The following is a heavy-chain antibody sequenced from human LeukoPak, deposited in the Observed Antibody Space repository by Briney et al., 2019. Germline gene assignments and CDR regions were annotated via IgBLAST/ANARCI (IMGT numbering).Heavy chain of an antibody. V-gene: IGHV7-4-1*02. Sequence: ASVKLSCKSSVYTFTSYAINWVRHAPGQRLGWMGWINTNTGNPTYAQCFTGRFVFSLDTPVNTAYLQISSLKAEDTAVYSFSKQLGEFSPHYYYFIDVWGKGTTVTISS. CDR2: INTNTGNP. CDR1: VYTFTSYA. CDR3: SKQLGEFSPHYYYFIDV. J-gene: IGHJ6*03. D-gene: IGHD3-16*01.